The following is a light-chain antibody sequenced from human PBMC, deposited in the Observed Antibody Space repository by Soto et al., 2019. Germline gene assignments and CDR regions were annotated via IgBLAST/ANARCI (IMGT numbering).Light chain of an antibody. CDR1: QTISTW. CDR2: KAS. CDR3: QQYNRYPHT. J-gene: IGKJ2*01. V-gene: IGKV1-5*03. Sequence: DIQMTQSPSTLSASVGDRVTITCRASQTISTWLAWYQRKPGKAPKLLIYKASTLEGGVPSRFSGSGSGTEFTLTISSLQPDDFASYYCQQYNRYPHTFGQGTKLEIK.